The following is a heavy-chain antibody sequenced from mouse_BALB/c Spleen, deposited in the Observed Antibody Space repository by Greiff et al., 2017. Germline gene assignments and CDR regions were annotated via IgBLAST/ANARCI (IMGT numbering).Heavy chain of an antibody. J-gene: IGHJ2*01. CDR2: INPSSGYT. V-gene: IGHV1-4*02. Sequence: QVQLQQSAAELARPGASVKMSCKASGYTFTSYTMHWVKQRPGQGLEWIGYINPSSGYTEYNQKFKDKTTLTADKSSSTAYMQLSSLTSEDSAVYYCARAGELLRLQRSDYWGQGTTLTVSS. D-gene: IGHD1-2*01. CDR3: ARAGELLRLQRSDY. CDR1: GYTFTSYT.